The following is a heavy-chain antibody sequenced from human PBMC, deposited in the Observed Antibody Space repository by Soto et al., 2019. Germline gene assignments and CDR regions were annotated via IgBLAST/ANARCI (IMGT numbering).Heavy chain of an antibody. CDR1: GFTFSAYA. Sequence: EVQLLESGGGLVQPGGSLRLSCAASGFTFSAYAMSWVRQAPGKGLEWVSSINVDDSTYYADSVKGRFTISRDNSKSTVFLELSSLRVEDTATFYCAKNYYFDHWGQGTQVTVSP. J-gene: IGHJ4*02. V-gene: IGHV3-23*01. CDR2: INVDDST. CDR3: AKNYYFDH.